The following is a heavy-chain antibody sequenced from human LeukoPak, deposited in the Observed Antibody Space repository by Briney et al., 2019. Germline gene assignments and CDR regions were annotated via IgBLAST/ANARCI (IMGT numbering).Heavy chain of an antibody. CDR2: IIPILGVT. CDR3: ARDRDYGDNRGAS. J-gene: IGHJ5*02. Sequence: VALVKVSCKASGGNLSSYAISWVRQAPGQGLEWMGRIIPILGVTNYAQEFQGRVTITADKSTSTVYMELSSLKSDDTAVYYCARDRDYGDNRGASWGQGTLVTVSS. V-gene: IGHV1-69*04. CDR1: GGNLSSYA. D-gene: IGHD4-17*01.